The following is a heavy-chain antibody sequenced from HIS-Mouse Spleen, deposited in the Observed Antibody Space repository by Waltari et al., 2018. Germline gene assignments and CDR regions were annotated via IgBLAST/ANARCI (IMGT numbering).Heavy chain of an antibody. D-gene: IGHD6-13*01. J-gene: IGHJ2*01. V-gene: IGHV4-39*07. CDR2: IYYSGST. CDR3: AREIPYSSSWYDWYFDL. Sequence: QLQLQESGPGLVKPSETLSLTCTVSGGSISSSSYHWRCIRQPPGKGLEWIVSIYYSGSTYYNPSLKSRVTISVDTSKNQFSLKLSSVTAADTAVYYCAREIPYSSSWYDWYFDLWGRGTLVTVSS. CDR1: GGSISSSSYH.